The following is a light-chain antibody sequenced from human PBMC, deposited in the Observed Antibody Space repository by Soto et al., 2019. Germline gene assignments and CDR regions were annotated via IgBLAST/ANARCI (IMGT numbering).Light chain of an antibody. CDR2: DAS. CDR3: QQYDNLPLT. J-gene: IGKJ4*01. V-gene: IGKV1-33*01. CDR1: QDISNY. Sequence: DIQMTQSPSSLSASVGDRVTITCQASQDISNYLNWYQQKPGKAPKLLIFDASSVETGVPSRFSGSGSGTEFTLTISSLQPEDIATYYCQQYDNLPLTFGGGAKVEIK.